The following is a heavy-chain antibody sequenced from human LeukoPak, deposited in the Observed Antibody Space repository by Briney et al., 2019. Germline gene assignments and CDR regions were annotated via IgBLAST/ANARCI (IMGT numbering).Heavy chain of an antibody. Sequence: PSETLSLTCTVSGGSISGYYWSWIRQPAGKGLEWIGRIYTSGGTNYNPSLKSRVTMSVDTSKNQFSLKLSSVTAADTAVYYCARASPTTNKGAYGWFDPWGQGTLVTVSS. CDR1: GGSISGYY. J-gene: IGHJ5*02. D-gene: IGHD1-14*01. CDR2: IYTSGGT. CDR3: ARASPTTNKGAYGWFDP. V-gene: IGHV4-4*07.